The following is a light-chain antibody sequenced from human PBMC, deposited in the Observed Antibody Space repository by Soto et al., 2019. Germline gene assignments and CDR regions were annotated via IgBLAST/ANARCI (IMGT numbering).Light chain of an antibody. Sequence: DIPMTQSPSTLSASVGDRVTITCRASQSISHWLAWYQQKPGKAPKLLIYKASNLESGVPSRFNGSGSGTDFTLTISSLQPDDFASYYCQQYNTYWTFGQGTKVEIK. CDR2: KAS. J-gene: IGKJ1*01. V-gene: IGKV1-5*03. CDR3: QQYNTYWT. CDR1: QSISHW.